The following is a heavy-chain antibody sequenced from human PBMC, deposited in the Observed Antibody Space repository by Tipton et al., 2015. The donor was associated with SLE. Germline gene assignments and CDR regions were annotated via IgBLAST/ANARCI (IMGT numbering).Heavy chain of an antibody. D-gene: IGHD1-26*01. CDR1: GGSISSYY. CDR2: IYYSGST. V-gene: IGHV4-59*01. CDR3: ARGVGADY. Sequence: TLSLTCTVSGGSISSYYWSWIRQPPGKGLEWIGYIYYSGSTNYNPSLKSRVTISVDTSKNQFSLKLSSVTAADTAMYYCARGVGADYWGQGTLVIVSS. J-gene: IGHJ4*02.